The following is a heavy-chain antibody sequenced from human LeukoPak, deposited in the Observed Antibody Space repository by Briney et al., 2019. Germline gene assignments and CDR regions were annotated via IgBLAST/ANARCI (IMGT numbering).Heavy chain of an antibody. CDR3: ARGGYCSSTSCQGSLFDH. D-gene: IGHD2-2*01. Sequence: PGGSLRLSCAASGFTFSTYSLNWVRQAPGKGLEWVSYISGSSGIIYYADSVKGRFTISRDNAKNSLYLQMSSLRDDDTAVYYCARGGYCSSTSCQGSLFDHWGQGTLVTVSS. CDR1: GFTFSTYS. J-gene: IGHJ4*02. V-gene: IGHV3-48*02. CDR2: ISGSSGII.